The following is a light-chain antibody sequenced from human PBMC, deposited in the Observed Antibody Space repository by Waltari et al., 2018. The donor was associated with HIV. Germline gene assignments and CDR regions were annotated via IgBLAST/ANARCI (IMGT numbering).Light chain of an antibody. CDR2: VDT. CDR3: QAWDSNTGV. Sequence: SYELTQSPSVSVSPGQTASITCSGDKLGAKYAYWYQQKPGQSPVLVIYVDTKRPSGIPERFSGSNSGNTATLTISGTQAMDEADYYCQAWDSNTGVFGGGTKLTVL. CDR1: KLGAKY. J-gene: IGLJ2*01. V-gene: IGLV3-1*01.